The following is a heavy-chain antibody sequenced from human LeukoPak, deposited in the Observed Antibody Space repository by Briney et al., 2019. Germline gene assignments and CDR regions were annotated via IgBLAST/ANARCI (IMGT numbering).Heavy chain of an antibody. CDR3: TRPQGEADYYHYYYMDV. D-gene: IGHD1-26*01. V-gene: IGHV3-73*01. CDR2: IRSKANSYAT. Sequence: PGGSLRLSCAASGFTFSGSAMHWVRQASGKGLEWVGRIRSKANSYATAYAASVKGRFTISRDDSKNTAYLQMNSLKTEDTAVYYCTRPQGEADYYHYYYMDVWGKGTTVTVSS. CDR1: GFTFSGSA. J-gene: IGHJ6*03.